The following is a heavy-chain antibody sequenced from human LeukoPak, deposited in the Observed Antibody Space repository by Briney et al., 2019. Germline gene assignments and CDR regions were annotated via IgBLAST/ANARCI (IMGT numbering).Heavy chain of an antibody. CDR1: GGSISSHY. V-gene: IGHV4-59*11. CDR3: ARGRFQLWPHYYFDY. Sequence: PSETESLTCTVSGGSISSHYWTWIRQPPGKGLEWIGDIYYSGSTNYNPSLKSRVTISVDTSKNQFSLKLSSVTAADTAVYYCARGRFQLWPHYYFDYWGQGTLVTVSS. J-gene: IGHJ4*02. CDR2: IYYSGST. D-gene: IGHD5-18*01.